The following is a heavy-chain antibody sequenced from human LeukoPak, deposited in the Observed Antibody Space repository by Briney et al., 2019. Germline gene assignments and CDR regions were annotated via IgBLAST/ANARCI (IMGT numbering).Heavy chain of an antibody. CDR1: GFTFSNYA. J-gene: IGHJ4*02. CDR3: ARGPAGYN. Sequence: GGSLRLSCAASGFTFSNYAMSWVRQAPGKGLEWVSAISGSGGVTQYADSARGRFTISRDNSKNTLYLQMNSLRAEDTAVYCCARGPAGYNWGQGTLVTFSS. CDR2: ISGSGGVT. D-gene: IGHD1-1*01. V-gene: IGHV3-23*01.